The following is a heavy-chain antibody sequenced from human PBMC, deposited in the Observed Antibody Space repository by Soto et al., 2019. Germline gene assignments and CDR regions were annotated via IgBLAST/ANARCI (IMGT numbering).Heavy chain of an antibody. V-gene: IGHV1-69*13. CDR2: IIHTTGTA. CDR1: GGPYSTYA. CDR3: AGGVNYDSVWGRINGFEP. J-gene: IGHJ5*02. D-gene: IGHD3-16*01. Sequence: SVKVSCNASGGPYSTYAISWVRQAPAQGLEWMGGIIHTTGTANYAQKCQGRVTITANEATSTANMELSSLRSEGTAVNYGAGGVNYDSVWGRINGFEPWGQGTMVTVSS.